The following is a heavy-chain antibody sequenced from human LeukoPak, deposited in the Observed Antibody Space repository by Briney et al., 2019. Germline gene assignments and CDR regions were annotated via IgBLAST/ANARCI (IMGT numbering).Heavy chain of an antibody. V-gene: IGHV1-69*05. CDR3: TRDFFMITSGGAIGY. Sequence: SVKVSCKASGGTFSSYAISWVRQAPGQGLEGMGGIIPIFGTANYARKFQGRVTITTDESTSTAYMELSSLRSEDTAVYYCTRDFFMITSGGAIGYWGQGTLVTVSS. J-gene: IGHJ4*02. CDR2: IIPIFGTA. D-gene: IGHD3-16*01. CDR1: GGTFSSYA.